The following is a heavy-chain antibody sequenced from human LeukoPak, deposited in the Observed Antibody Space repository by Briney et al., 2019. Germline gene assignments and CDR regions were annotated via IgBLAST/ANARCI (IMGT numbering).Heavy chain of an antibody. D-gene: IGHD3-3*01. CDR2: IYTGGST. V-gene: IGHV3-53*01. CDR3: ASSRFWSGFTVNY. Sequence: GGSLRLSCAASGSGFTVSSNYMSWVRQAPGKGLEWVSVIYTGGSTYYADSVKGRFTISRDNSKNTLYLRMNSLRAEDTAVYYCASSRFWSGFTVNYWGQGTLVTVSS. CDR1: GSGFTVSSNY. J-gene: IGHJ4*02.